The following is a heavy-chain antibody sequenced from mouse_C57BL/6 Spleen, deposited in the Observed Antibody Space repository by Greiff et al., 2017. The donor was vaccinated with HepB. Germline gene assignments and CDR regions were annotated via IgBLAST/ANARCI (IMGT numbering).Heavy chain of an antibody. D-gene: IGHD1-1*01. CDR3: ATITTVGD. CDR2: IYPGDGDT. J-gene: IGHJ3*01. Sequence: VQLQQSGPELVKPGASVKISCKASGYAFSSSWMNWVKQRPGKGLEWIGRIYPGDGDTNYNGKFKGKATLTADKSSSTAYMQLSSLTSEDSAVYCCATITTVGDWGQGTLVTVSA. CDR1: GYAFSSSW. V-gene: IGHV1-82*01.